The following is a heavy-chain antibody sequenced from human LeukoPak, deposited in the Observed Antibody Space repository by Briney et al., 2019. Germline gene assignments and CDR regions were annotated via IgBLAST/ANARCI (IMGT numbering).Heavy chain of an antibody. J-gene: IGHJ4*02. V-gene: IGHV3-23*01. CDR3: AKSRYSNGWDYFDY. CDR2: ISGSGGAT. CDR1: GFSFSSCA. D-gene: IGHD6-19*01. Sequence: GGSLRLSCAASGFSFSSCAMTWVRQAPGEGLEWVSGISGSGGATYYADSVKGRLTISRDNSKNTLYLQMNSLRVEDTALYYCAKSRYSNGWDYFDYWGQGTLVTVSS.